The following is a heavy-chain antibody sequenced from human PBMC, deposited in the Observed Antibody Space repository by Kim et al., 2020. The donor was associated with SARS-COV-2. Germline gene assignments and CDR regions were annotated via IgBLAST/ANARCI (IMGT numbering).Heavy chain of an antibody. CDR1: GFTFSSYG. CDR2: IWYDGSNK. D-gene: IGHD1-26*01. J-gene: IGHJ6*02. V-gene: IGHV3-33*01. Sequence: GGSLRLSCAASGFTFSSYGMHWVRQAPGKGLEWVAVIWYDGSNKYYADSVKGRFTISRDNSKNTLYLQMNSLRAEDTAVYYCSREGIVGATTVMDVWGQGTTVTVSS. CDR3: SREGIVGATTVMDV.